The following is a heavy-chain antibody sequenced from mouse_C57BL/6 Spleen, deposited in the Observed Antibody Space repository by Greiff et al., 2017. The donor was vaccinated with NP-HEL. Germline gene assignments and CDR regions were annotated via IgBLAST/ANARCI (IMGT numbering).Heavy chain of an antibody. CDR2: LNPSTGGT. J-gene: IGHJ3*01. D-gene: IGHD2-4*01. CDR1: GYSFTGYY. V-gene: IGHV1-42*01. Sequence: EVQLQQSGPELVKPGASVKISCKASGYSFTGYYMNWVKQSPEKSLAWIGELNPSTGGTTYNQKFKAKATLTVDKSSSPAYMQLKSLKSEDSAVYYWASNDYDEGAWFAYWGQGTLGTVSA. CDR3: ASNDYDEGAWFAY.